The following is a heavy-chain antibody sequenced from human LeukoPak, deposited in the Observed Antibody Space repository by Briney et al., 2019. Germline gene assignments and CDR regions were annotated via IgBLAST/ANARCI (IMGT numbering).Heavy chain of an antibody. CDR3: ARQYCSSTSCYTGQYYFDY. CDR2: ISSSSSYI. J-gene: IGHJ4*02. Sequence: GGSLRLSCAASGFTFSSYSMNWVRQAPGRGLEWVSSISSSSSYIYYADSVKGRFTISRDNAKNSLYLQMNSLRAEDTAVYYCARQYCSSTSCYTGQYYFDYWGQGTLVTVSS. V-gene: IGHV3-21*01. D-gene: IGHD2-2*02. CDR1: GFTFSSYS.